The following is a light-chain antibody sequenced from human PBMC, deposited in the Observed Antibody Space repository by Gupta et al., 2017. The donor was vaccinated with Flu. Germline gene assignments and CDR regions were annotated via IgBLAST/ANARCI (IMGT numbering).Light chain of an antibody. CDR3: GTWESSLSAGGV. J-gene: IGLJ3*02. Sequence: QSVLTQPPPGSAAPGQHGTLCCSVSTSNIAINYVSWYQQLPGTAPTLLIYENDKRPSGIPDRFSGSTSGTSATLAITGLQTGDEADYYCGTWESSLSAGGVFGGGTKLTVL. CDR2: END. CDR1: TSNIAINY. V-gene: IGLV1-51*02.